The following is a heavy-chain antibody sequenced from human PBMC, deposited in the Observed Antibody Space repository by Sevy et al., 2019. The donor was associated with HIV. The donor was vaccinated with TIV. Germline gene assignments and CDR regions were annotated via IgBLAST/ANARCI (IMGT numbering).Heavy chain of an antibody. CDR2: ISYDGSNK. Sequence: GGSLRLSCAASGFTFSSYAMHWVRQAPGKGLEWVAVISYDGSNKYYADSVKGRFTISRDNSKNTPYLQMNSLRDEETAVYYCASDRGGRGSGSYYYYYGIDVRGQGTTVTVSS. J-gene: IGHJ6*02. V-gene: IGHV3-30-3*01. D-gene: IGHD3-10*01. CDR1: GFTFSSYA. CDR3: ASDRGGRGSGSYYYYYGIDV.